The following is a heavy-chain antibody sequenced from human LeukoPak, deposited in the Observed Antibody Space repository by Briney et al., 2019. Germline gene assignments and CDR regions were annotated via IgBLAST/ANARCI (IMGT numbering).Heavy chain of an antibody. CDR1: GYTFTSYG. J-gene: IGHJ5*02. Sequence: GASVKVSCKASGYTFTSYGISWVRQAPGQGLEWMGWISAYNGYTKYAEKLQGRVTMTTDTSTSTAYMELRSLRSDDTAVYYCARAKYDSSRYYWFDPWGQGTLVTVSS. CDR2: ISAYNGYT. V-gene: IGHV1-18*01. CDR3: ARAKYDSSRYYWFDP. D-gene: IGHD3-22*01.